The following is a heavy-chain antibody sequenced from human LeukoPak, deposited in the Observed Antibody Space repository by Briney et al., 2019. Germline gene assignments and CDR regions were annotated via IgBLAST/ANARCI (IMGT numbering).Heavy chain of an antibody. CDR3: ARGDIVVVPAAMLGY. V-gene: IGHV3-11*05. J-gene: IGHJ4*02. CDR2: ISSSSSYT. D-gene: IGHD2-2*01. Sequence: PGGSLRLSCAASGFTFSDYYMSWIRQAPGKGLEWVSYISSSSSYTNYADSVKGRFTISRDNAKNSLYLQMDSLRAEDTALYYCARGDIVVVPAAMLGYWGQGTLVTVSS. CDR1: GFTFSDYY.